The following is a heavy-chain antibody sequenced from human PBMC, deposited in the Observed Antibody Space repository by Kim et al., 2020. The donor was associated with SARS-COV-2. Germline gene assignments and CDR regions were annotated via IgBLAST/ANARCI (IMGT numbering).Heavy chain of an antibody. D-gene: IGHD2-2*02. CDR3: ARDRCSSTSCYIVGDY. CDR1: GFTFSDYY. J-gene: IGHJ4*02. V-gene: IGHV3-11*06. Sequence: GGSLRLSCAASGFTFSDYYMSWIRQAPGKGLEWVSYISSSSSYTNYADSVKGRFTISRDNAKNSLYLQMNSLRAEDTAVYYCARDRCSSTSCYIVGDYWGQGTLVTVSS. CDR2: ISSSSSYT.